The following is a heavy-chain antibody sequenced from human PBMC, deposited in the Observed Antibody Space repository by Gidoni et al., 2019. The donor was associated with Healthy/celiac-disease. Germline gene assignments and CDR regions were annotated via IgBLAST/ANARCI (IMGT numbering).Heavy chain of an antibody. CDR2: IDPSDSYT. D-gene: IGHD6-6*01. CDR3: ARVQQLVRYYYYGMDV. Sequence: EVQLVQSGAEVKKPGESLRISCKGSGYSFTSYWISWVRQMHGKGLEWMGRIDPSDSYTNYSPSFQGHVTISADKSISTAYLQWSSLKASDTAMYYCARVQQLVRYYYYGMDVWGQGTTVTVSS. CDR1: GYSFTSYW. J-gene: IGHJ6*02. V-gene: IGHV5-10-1*03.